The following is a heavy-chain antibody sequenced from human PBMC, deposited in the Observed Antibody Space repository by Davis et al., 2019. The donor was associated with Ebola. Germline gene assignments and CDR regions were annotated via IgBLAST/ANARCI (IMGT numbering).Heavy chain of an antibody. CDR1: GGSISSGDYY. Sequence: MPSETLSLTCTVSGGSISSGDYYWSWIRQPPGKGLEWIGYIYYNGNTYYNPSLRSRVTISVDTSKNQFSLKLSSVTAADTAVYYCARGLVVVAATYFDYWGQGTLVTVSS. V-gene: IGHV4-30-4*02. D-gene: IGHD2-15*01. J-gene: IGHJ4*02. CDR3: ARGLVVVAATYFDY. CDR2: IYYNGNT.